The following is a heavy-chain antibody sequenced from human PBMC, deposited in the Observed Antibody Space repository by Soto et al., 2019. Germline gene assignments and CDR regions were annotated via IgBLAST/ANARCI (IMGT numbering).Heavy chain of an antibody. V-gene: IGHV3-23*01. CDR1: TFRSYA. CDR3: AKGVGYDASAFDI. D-gene: IGHD2-8*01. CDR2: TSGSGGNT. J-gene: IGHJ3*02. Sequence: TFRSYAMTWVRQAPGKGLEWVSGTSGSGGNTYYTDSVKGRFTIYRDNSKNTLYLQMNSLKAEDTAVYYCAKGVGYDASAFDIWGPGTMVTVSS.